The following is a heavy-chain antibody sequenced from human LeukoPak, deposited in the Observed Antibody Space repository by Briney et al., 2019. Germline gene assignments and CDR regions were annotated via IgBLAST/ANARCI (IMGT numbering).Heavy chain of an antibody. CDR2: IKQDGSEK. CDR3: ARVGGSYWGWFDP. Sequence: PGGSLRLSCAASGFTFSSYWMNWFRQAPGKGLEWVANIKQDGSEKYYVDSVKGRLTISRDNAKNSLSLQMNSLRAEDTVVYYCARVGGSYWGWFDPWGQGTLVTVSS. CDR1: GFTFSSYW. D-gene: IGHD1-26*01. J-gene: IGHJ5*02. V-gene: IGHV3-7*03.